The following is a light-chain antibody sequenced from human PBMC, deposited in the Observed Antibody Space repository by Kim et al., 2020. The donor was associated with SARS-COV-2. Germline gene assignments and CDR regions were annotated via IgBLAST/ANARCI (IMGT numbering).Light chain of an antibody. Sequence: ASVNLTCTPGRSHNLYGIAGHQQQPEKGTRSLMQLNSDGSHSKGDGLPDRFSGSSSGAARYLTVSRLQSEDEADYSCQTWGTGIWVFGGGTQLTVL. V-gene: IGLV4-69*01. CDR1: RSHNLYG. J-gene: IGLJ3*02. CDR3: QTWGTGIWV. CDR2: LNSDGSH.